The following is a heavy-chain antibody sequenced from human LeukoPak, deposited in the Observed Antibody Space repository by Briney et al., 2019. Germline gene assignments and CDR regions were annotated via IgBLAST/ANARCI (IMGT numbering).Heavy chain of an antibody. CDR3: ARDNVGYGDLSDY. CDR1: GGTFSSYA. Sequence: GSSVKVSCKASGGTFSSYAISWVRQAPGQGLEWMGRIIPILGIANYAQKFQGRVTITADKSTSTAYMELSSLRSEDTAVYYCARDNVGYGDLSDYWGQGTLVTVSS. J-gene: IGHJ4*02. CDR2: IIPILGIA. V-gene: IGHV1-69*04. D-gene: IGHD4-17*01.